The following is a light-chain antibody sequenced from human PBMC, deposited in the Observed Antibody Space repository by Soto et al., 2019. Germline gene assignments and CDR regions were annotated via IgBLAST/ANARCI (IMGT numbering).Light chain of an antibody. CDR1: QSVSHF. CDR2: DAS. Sequence: EIVLTQSPATLSLSPGERATLSCRASQSVSHFLAWYQQKPGQAPRLLIYDASNRATGIPARFSGSGSGTDFTLTISSLESEDFAVYYCQQRSNWPELTFGGGTKVEIK. CDR3: QQRSNWPELT. J-gene: IGKJ4*01. V-gene: IGKV3-11*01.